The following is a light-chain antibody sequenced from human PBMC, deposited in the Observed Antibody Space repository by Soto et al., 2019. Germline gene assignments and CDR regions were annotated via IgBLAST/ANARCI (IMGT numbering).Light chain of an antibody. CDR2: GNS. CDR3: QSYDSSLSGWV. J-gene: IGLJ3*02. CDR1: SSNIGAGYD. Sequence: QSVLTQPPSASGAPGPRVTISCTRSSSNIGAGYDVHWYQQLPGTAPKLLIYGNSNRPSGVPDRFSGSKSGTSASLAITGLQAEDEADYYCQSYDSSLSGWVFGGGTKLTVL. V-gene: IGLV1-40*01.